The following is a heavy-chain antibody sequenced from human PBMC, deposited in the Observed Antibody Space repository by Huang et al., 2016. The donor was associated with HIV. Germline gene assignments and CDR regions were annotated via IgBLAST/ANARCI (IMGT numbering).Heavy chain of an antibody. V-gene: IGHV5-51*03. Sequence: EVQLVQSEAEVKKPGESLKISCRGSGYSFTNDWIGWVRQRPGEGLEWRGVIDPADSDTRYSPSFQGQVTFSADKSTRTAYLQWSSLQASDTAIYYCARSEVLVTAVPFDHWGQGTLVTVSS. D-gene: IGHD2-21*02. CDR1: GYSFTNDW. CDR3: ARSEVLVTAVPFDH. J-gene: IGHJ4*02. CDR2: IDPADSDT.